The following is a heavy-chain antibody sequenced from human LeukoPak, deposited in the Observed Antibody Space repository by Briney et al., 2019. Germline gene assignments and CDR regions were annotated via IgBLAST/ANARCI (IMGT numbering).Heavy chain of an antibody. J-gene: IGHJ4*02. V-gene: IGHV4-59*08. CDR1: GDSINNEY. D-gene: IGHD3-16*01. Sequence: PSETLSLTCTVSGDSINNEYWTWIRQPPGKGLEWIGYMYNSGSTKYNPSLKSRVTILPDTPKNQCSLKLSSVTAADTAVYYCARHGEGASDYWGQGTLVTVSS. CDR3: ARHGEGASDY. CDR2: MYNSGST.